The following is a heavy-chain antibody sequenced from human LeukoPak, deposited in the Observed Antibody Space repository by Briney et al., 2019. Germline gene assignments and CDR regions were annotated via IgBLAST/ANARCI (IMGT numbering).Heavy chain of an antibody. V-gene: IGHV4-4*09. J-gene: IGHJ6*03. Sequence: PSETLSLTCTVSGGSISSYYWSWIRQPPGKGLEWIGYIYTSGSTNYNPSLKSRVTISVDTSKNQFSLKLSSVTAADTAVYFCARVTRYADWRDHYYMDVWGKGTTVIVSS. D-gene: IGHD4-17*01. CDR1: GGSISSYY. CDR3: ARVTRYADWRDHYYMDV. CDR2: IYTSGST.